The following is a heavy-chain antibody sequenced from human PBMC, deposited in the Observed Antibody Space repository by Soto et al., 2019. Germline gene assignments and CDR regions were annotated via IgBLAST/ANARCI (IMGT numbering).Heavy chain of an antibody. D-gene: IGHD5-18*01. CDR2: IYYTGNT. J-gene: IGHJ2*01. CDR1: GVSISSSGYY. V-gene: IGHV4-39*01. Sequence: SETLSLTCTVSGVSISSSGYYWGWIRQPPGKGLEWIGTIYYTGNTYYNPSLKSRVTISVDTPKNQLSLKLSSVTAADTAVYYCARRTQLWLEQTYYWYSDLWGRGTLVTVSS. CDR3: ARRTQLWLEQTYYWYSDL.